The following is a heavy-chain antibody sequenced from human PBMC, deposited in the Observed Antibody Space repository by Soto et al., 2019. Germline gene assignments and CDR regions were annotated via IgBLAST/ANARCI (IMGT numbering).Heavy chain of an antibody. J-gene: IGHJ2*01. Sequence: EVQLLDSGGGLVQPGGSLRLSCAASGFTFSGYALTWVRQAPGKGLEWVSAISGGGDATFYADSVKGRFTICRDNSKITLYLQMNTLRAEDTAVYYCARMVLRSTGRPDLWYFDLWGRGTLVTVSS. CDR3: ARMVLRSTGRPDLWYFDL. D-gene: IGHD2-8*01. V-gene: IGHV3-23*01. CDR2: ISGGGDAT. CDR1: GFTFSGYA.